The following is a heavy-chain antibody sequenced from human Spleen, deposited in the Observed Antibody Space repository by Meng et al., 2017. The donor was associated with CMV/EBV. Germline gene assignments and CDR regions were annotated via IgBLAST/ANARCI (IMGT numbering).Heavy chain of an antibody. Sequence: VCGGSSSGYYGSWTRQPPGKGLEWIGEINHSGSTNYNPSLKSRVTIPVDTSKNQFSLKLSSVTAADTAVYYCARGGYGDDNWFDPWGQGTLVTVSS. CDR3: ARGGYGDDNWFDP. V-gene: IGHV4-34*01. CDR2: INHSGST. J-gene: IGHJ5*02. D-gene: IGHD4-17*01. CDR1: GGSSSGYY.